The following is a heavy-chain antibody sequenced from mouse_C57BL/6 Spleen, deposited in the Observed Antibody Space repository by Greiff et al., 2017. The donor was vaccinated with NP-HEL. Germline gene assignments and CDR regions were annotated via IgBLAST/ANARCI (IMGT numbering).Heavy chain of an antibody. CDR2: IHPNSGST. D-gene: IGHD2-4*01. CDR1: GYTFTSYW. Sequence: QVQLQQPGAELVKPGASVKLSCKASGYTFTSYWMHWVKQRPGQGLEWIGMIHPNSGSTNYNEKFKSKATLTVDKSSSTAHMQLSSLTSEDAAVYYCARGRYYDYADYWGQGTTLTVSS. V-gene: IGHV1-64*01. CDR3: ARGRYYDYADY. J-gene: IGHJ2*01.